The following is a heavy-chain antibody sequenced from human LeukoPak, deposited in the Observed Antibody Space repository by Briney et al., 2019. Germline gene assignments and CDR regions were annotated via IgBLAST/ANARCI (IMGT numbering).Heavy chain of an antibody. Sequence: GRSLRLSCAASGFTFSSYGMHWVRQAPGKGLEWVAVISYDGSNKYYADSVKGRFTISRDNSKNTLYLQMNSLRAEDTAVYYCAKKRALGEVEYSSSYFDYWGQGTLVTVSS. CDR1: GFTFSSYG. J-gene: IGHJ4*02. D-gene: IGHD6-6*01. CDR3: AKKRALGEVEYSSSYFDY. V-gene: IGHV3-30*18. CDR2: ISYDGSNK.